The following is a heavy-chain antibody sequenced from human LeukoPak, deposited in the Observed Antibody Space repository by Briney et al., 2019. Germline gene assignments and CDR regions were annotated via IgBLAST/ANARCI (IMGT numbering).Heavy chain of an antibody. Sequence: SETLSLTCAVYGGSFSGYYWSWIRQPPGKGLEWIGEINHSGSTNYNPSLKSRGTISVDTSKNQFSLKLSSVTAADTAVYYCARTYGDYGGYWGQGTLVTVSS. CDR1: GGSFSGYY. CDR2: INHSGST. CDR3: ARTYGDYGGY. D-gene: IGHD4-17*01. V-gene: IGHV4-34*01. J-gene: IGHJ4*02.